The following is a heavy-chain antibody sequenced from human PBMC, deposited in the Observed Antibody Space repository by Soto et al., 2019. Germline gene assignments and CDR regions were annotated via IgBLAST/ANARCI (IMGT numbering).Heavy chain of an antibody. Sequence: SETLSLTCTVSGDSISGGASFWSWIRQPPGKGLEWIANVYYSGSSYYNPSLKSRLTISADTTKNQFSLQLKSMTAADTAVYYCAKLSCTSSTCYFPGWFDPWGQGTLVTVSS. J-gene: IGHJ5*02. CDR1: GDSISGGASF. CDR2: VYYSGSS. V-gene: IGHV4-31*03. CDR3: AKLSCTSSTCYFPGWFDP. D-gene: IGHD2-2*01.